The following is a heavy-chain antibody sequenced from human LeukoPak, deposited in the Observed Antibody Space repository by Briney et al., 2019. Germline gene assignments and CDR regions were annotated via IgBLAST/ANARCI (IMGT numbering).Heavy chain of an antibody. Sequence: GWSLRLSCADSGFNFSRYAMHWVRQAPGKGLEGVAVISYDGSNKYYADSVKGRFTSSRDNAKNSLYLQMNTLRAEDTAVYYCARVWSSGYTKDYWGQGTLVTVSS. J-gene: IGHJ4*02. CDR2: ISYDGSNK. CDR1: GFNFSRYA. V-gene: IGHV3-30*04. D-gene: IGHD3-22*01. CDR3: ARVWSSGYTKDY.